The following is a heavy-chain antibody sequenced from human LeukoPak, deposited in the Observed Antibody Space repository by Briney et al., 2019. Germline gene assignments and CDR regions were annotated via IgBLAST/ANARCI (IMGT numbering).Heavy chain of an antibody. Sequence: GGSLRLSCAASGFTFDDYAMHWVRQTPGKGLEWVSGINWNSGSIDYADSVKGRFTISRDNAKNSLYLQMNNLRAGDTALYYCARGGGIVGASNRYYYYMDVWGKGTTVTISS. CDR3: ARGGGIVGASNRYYYYMDV. CDR1: GFTFDDYA. V-gene: IGHV3-9*01. D-gene: IGHD1-26*01. J-gene: IGHJ6*03. CDR2: INWNSGSI.